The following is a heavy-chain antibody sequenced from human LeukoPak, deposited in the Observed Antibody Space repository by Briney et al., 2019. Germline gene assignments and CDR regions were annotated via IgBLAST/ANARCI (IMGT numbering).Heavy chain of an antibody. D-gene: IGHD6-13*01. Sequence: GGSLRLSCTPSGGTFGDYAVSWVRQAPGKGLEWLGFITNKAFGGTAEYAAAVKGRFTISRDDSKSLAYLQMNSLKTEDTAVYYCTRDREAAAGINALDIRGQGTMVTVSS. J-gene: IGHJ3*02. CDR3: TRDREAAAGINALDI. CDR2: ITNKAFGGTA. CDR1: GGTFGDYA. V-gene: IGHV3-49*04.